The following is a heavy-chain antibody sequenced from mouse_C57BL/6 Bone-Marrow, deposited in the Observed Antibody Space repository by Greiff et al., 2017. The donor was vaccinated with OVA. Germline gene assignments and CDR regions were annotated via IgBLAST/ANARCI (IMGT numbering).Heavy chain of an antibody. CDR1: GYAFSSSW. CDR2: IYPGDGDT. V-gene: IGHV1-82*01. D-gene: IGHD2-2*01. J-gene: IGHJ3*01. CDR3: AWLRVRFAD. Sequence: VQLQQSGPELVKPGASVKISCKASGYAFSSSWMNWVKQRPGKGLEWIGRIYPGDGDTNYNGKFKGKATLTADKSSSTAYMQLSSLTSEDSAVYFCAWLRVRFADWGQGTLVTVSA.